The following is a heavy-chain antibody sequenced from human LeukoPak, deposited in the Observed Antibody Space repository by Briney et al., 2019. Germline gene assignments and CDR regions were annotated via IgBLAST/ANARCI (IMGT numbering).Heavy chain of an antibody. CDR1: GFTFSSYA. Sequence: GGSLRLSCAASGFTFSSYAMHWVRQAPGKGLEWVTVISYDGSNEYYADSVKGRFTISRDNSKNTLYLQMNSLRAEDTAVYYCARTPSSNWYYFDYWGQGTLVTVSS. CDR3: ARTPSSNWYYFDY. V-gene: IGHV3-30-3*01. J-gene: IGHJ4*02. D-gene: IGHD6-13*01. CDR2: ISYDGSNE.